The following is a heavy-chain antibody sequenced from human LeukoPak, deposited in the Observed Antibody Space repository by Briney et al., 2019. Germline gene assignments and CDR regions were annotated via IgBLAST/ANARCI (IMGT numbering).Heavy chain of an antibody. V-gene: IGHV3-21*01. D-gene: IGHD4-17*01. Sequence: GALRLLLSTFGFPFRSLSMNRVRQAPGEGLEWVLSISSSSSYIYYADSVKGRFTISRDNAKNSLYLQMNSLRAEDTAVYYCARGKVTTTGFLYYWGQGTLVTVSS. CDR2: ISSSSSYI. CDR3: ARGKVTTTGFLYY. CDR1: GFPFRSLS. J-gene: IGHJ4*02.